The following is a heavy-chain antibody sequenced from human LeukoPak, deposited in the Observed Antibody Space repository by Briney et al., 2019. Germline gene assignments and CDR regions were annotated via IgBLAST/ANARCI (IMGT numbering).Heavy chain of an antibody. Sequence: GGSLRLSCAASGFTFSSSGMHWVRQAPGKGLEWVALIWYDGSNKYYADSVKGRFTISRDNAKNSLYLQMNSLRAEDTAVYYCARGGELLPYYYYGMDVWGQGTTVTVSS. V-gene: IGHV3-33*03. J-gene: IGHJ6*02. CDR2: IWYDGSNK. CDR1: GFTFSSSG. CDR3: ARGGELLPYYYYGMDV. D-gene: IGHD1-7*01.